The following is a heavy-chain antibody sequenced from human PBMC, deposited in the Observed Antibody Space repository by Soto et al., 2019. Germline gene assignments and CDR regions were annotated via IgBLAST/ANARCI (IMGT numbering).Heavy chain of an antibody. J-gene: IGHJ4*02. CDR3: AKYRRSNEDGFTLDF. V-gene: IGHV4-59*02. D-gene: IGHD1-1*01. CDR2: IYYTGNT. CDR1: GGSVSPYY. Sequence: SETLSLTCTVCGGSVSPYYWSWIRQPPGKGLEWIGYIYYTGNTYYNPSLESRLSMSVDTSKNQFSLRLTSVTTADTAVYYCAKYRRSNEDGFTLDFWGQGTLVTVSS.